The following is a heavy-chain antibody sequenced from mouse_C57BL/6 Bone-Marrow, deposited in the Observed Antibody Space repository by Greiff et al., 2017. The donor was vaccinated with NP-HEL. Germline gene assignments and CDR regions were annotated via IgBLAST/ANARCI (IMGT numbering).Heavy chain of an antibody. CDR3: ARDPYYGSTYRYFDV. D-gene: IGHD1-1*01. CDR1: GFTFSDFY. CDR2: SRNKANDYTT. J-gene: IGHJ1*03. Sequence: EVMLVESGGGLVQSGRSLRLSCATSGFTFSDFYMEWVRQAPGKGLEWIAASRNKANDYTTEYSASVKGRFIVSRDTSQSILYLQMNALRAEDTAIYYCARDPYYGSTYRYFDVWGTGTTVTVSS. V-gene: IGHV7-1*01.